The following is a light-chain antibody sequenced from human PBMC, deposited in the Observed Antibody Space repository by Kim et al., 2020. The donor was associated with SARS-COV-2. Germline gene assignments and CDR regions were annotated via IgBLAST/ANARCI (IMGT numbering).Light chain of an antibody. CDR1: SSDVGGYND. J-gene: IGLJ3*02. CDR2: DVS. Sequence: GQSISISSTGTSSDVGGYNDVSWYQQQPGKAPKLMIYDVSKRPSGVSSRFSGSKSGNTASLTISGLQAEDEADYYCNSYTSSSTLVFGGGTKLTVL. CDR3: NSYTSSSTLV. V-gene: IGLV2-14*03.